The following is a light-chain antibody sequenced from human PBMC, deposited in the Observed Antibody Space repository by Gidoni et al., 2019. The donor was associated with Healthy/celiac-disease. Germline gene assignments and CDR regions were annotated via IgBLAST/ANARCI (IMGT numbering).Light chain of an antibody. CDR1: QSLLHNNGYNY. CDR3: MQAPQTFT. Sequence: DIVMTQSPLSLPVTPGEPASISCRSSQSLLHNNGYNYLDWYLQKPGQSPQLLIYLGSNRASGVPDRFSGSGSGTDFTLKISRVEAEDVGVYYCMQAPQTFTFXPXTKVXIK. CDR2: LGS. V-gene: IGKV2-28*01. J-gene: IGKJ3*01.